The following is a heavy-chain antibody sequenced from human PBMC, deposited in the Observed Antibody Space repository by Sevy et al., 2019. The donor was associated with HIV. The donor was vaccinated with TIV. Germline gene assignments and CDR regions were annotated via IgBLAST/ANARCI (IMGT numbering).Heavy chain of an antibody. CDR2: ISGSSTTI. V-gene: IGHV3-48*01. CDR3: AREGGYSDQGMDV. Sequence: GGSLRLSCAASGFTFSSYSMNWVRQAPGKGLEWASYISGSSTTIYYADSVKGRLTIPRDNAKNSLYLQMNSLRAEDTAVYYCAREGGYSDQGMDVWGQGTTVTVSS. CDR1: GFTFSSYS. J-gene: IGHJ6*02. D-gene: IGHD5-12*01.